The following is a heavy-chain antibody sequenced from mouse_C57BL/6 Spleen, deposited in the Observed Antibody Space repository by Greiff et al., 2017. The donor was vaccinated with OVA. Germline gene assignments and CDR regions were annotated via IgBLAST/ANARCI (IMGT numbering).Heavy chain of an antibody. J-gene: IGHJ1*03. Sequence: QVQLQQSGAELARPGASVKLSCKASGYTFTSYGISWVKQRTGQGLEWIGEIYPRSGNTYYNEKFKGKATLTADKSSSTAYMELRSLTSEDSAVYVCARAYYSSYVWYFDVWGTGTTVTVSS. CDR1: GYTFTSYG. D-gene: IGHD2-5*01. CDR3: ARAYYSSYVWYFDV. V-gene: IGHV1-81*01. CDR2: IYPRSGNT.